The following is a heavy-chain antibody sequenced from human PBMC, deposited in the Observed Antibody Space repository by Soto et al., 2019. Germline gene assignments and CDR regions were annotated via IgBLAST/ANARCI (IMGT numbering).Heavy chain of an antibody. CDR2: IYYSGST. D-gene: IGHD3-10*01. Sequence: SETLSLTCTVSGGSVSSGSYYWSWIRQPPGKGLACIGYIYYSGSTNYNPSLKSRVTISVDTSKNQFSMKLSSVTAADTAVYYCAIGDGSGSYYSGPEYYFDYWGQGPLVTVSS. CDR1: GGSVSSGSYY. V-gene: IGHV4-61*01. CDR3: AIGDGSGSYYSGPEYYFDY. J-gene: IGHJ4*02.